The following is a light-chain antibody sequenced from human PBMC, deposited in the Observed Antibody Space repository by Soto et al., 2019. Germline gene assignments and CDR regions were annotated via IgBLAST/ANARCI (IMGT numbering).Light chain of an antibody. Sequence: DIQMTLSPPSLSASVGDRVTITCRASQGIGNSLAWYQQKPGTVPKLLIYSASTLQSRVPSRFSGSGYEQDCTLTISSVQPEDVASYYCQKYNTVPATFGQGTRLEIK. CDR1: QGIGNS. CDR2: SAS. V-gene: IGKV1-27*01. CDR3: QKYNTVPAT. J-gene: IGKJ5*01.